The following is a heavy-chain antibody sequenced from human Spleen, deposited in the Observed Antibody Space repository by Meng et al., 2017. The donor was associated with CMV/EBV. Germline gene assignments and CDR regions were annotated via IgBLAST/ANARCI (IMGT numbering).Heavy chain of an antibody. Sequence: FTGYYIHWVRQAPGQGLEWMGWFNPNSGDTNYAQKFQGRVTMTRDTSISTAYMEVSRLRSDDTAIYYCARDGYCSTTSCYGGPNWFDPWGQGTLVTVSS. CDR1: FTGYY. CDR2: FNPNSGDT. CDR3: ARDGYCSTTSCYGGPNWFDP. V-gene: IGHV1-2*02. D-gene: IGHD2-2*03. J-gene: IGHJ5*02.